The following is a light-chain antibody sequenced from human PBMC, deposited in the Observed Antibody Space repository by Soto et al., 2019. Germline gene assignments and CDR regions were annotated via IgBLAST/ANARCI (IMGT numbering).Light chain of an antibody. CDR3: QQSYTTPLFT. V-gene: IGKV1-39*01. CDR2: AAS. J-gene: IGKJ3*01. CDR1: QSISTN. Sequence: DIQMTQSPPSLSASVGDRVTITCRASQSISTNLNWYQVKPGKAPKLLIYAASSLESGVPSRFSGSGSGTDFTLTISSLQPEDFATYYCQQSYTTPLFTFCPGTKGDIK.